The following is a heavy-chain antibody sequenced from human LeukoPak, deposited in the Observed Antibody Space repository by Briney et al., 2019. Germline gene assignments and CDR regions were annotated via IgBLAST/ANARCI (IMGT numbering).Heavy chain of an antibody. CDR3: ARVVVITGYYFDY. CDR1: GFTVSSNY. Sequence: GGSLRLSCAASGFTVSSNYMSWVRQAPGKGLEWVSVIYSGGSTYYADSVKGRFTISRDNSKNALYLQMNSLRAEDTAVYYCARVVVITGYYFDYWGRGTLVTVSS. D-gene: IGHD3-22*01. V-gene: IGHV3-66*02. CDR2: IYSGGST. J-gene: IGHJ4*02.